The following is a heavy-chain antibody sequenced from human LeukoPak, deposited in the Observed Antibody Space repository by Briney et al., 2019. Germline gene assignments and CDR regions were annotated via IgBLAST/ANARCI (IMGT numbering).Heavy chain of an antibody. Sequence: PGGSLRLSCEASGFTFSSYAMHWVRQAPGKGLEWVAVIANDGRDKHCADSVKGRFTISRDNSKSTLYLQMNSLRAEDTAVYYCARDRSAPAKYDFDNWGQGALVTISS. D-gene: IGHD4/OR15-4a*01. CDR3: ARDRSAPAKYDFDN. V-gene: IGHV3-30*04. J-gene: IGHJ4*02. CDR1: GFTFSSYA. CDR2: IANDGRDK.